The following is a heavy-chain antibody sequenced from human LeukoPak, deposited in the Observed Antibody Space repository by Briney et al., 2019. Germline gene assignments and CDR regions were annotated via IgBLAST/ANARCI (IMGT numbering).Heavy chain of an antibody. V-gene: IGHV3-48*01. J-gene: IGHJ2*01. D-gene: IGHD5-12*01. Sequence: PGGSLRLSCAASGLTFSSYSMNWVRQAPGKGLEWVSYISSSSSNIYYADSVKGRFTISRDNSKNTLYLQMNSLRGDDTAVFYCAKEYGAYGSVRWFLDLWGRGTLVTVSS. CDR1: GLTFSSYS. CDR3: AKEYGAYGSVRWFLDL. CDR2: ISSSSSNI.